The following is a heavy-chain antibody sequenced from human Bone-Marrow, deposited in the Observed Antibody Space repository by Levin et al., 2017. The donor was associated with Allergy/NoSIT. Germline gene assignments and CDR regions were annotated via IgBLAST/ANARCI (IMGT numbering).Heavy chain of an antibody. J-gene: IGHJ4*02. V-gene: IGHV1-69*13. Sequence: ASVKVSCKASGGTFSSYAINWLRQAPGQGIEWMGGIIPIFGTTNYAQKLQARLTITADESTSTAYMDLSSLISEDTAVYYCATAPLTGGDDYGLWSGYHFDYWGQGTLVTVSS. CDR2: IIPIFGTT. CDR3: ATAPLTGGDDYGLWSGYHFDY. CDR1: GGTFSSYA. D-gene: IGHD3-3*01.